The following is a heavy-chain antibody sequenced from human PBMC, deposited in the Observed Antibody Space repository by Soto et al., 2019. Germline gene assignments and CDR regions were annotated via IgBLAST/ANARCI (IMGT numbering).Heavy chain of an antibody. CDR1: GYSFTNHW. J-gene: IGHJ4*02. V-gene: IGHV5-51*01. CDR2: IYPHDSDT. Sequence: KVSCKASGYSFTNHWIDWVRQLPGQGLQWMGVIYPHDSDTKYSPSFQGHVTLSVDKSSSTAYMELSSLRSEDTAVYYCARGGYFDSSNYLAYWGLGTLVTVSS. CDR3: ARGGYFDSSNYLAY. D-gene: IGHD3-22*01.